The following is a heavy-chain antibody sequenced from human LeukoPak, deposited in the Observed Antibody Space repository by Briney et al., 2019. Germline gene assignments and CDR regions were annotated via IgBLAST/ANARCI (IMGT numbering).Heavy chain of an antibody. Sequence: GGSLRLSCAASGFTFSSYSMNWVRQAPGKGLEWVSSISSSSSYIYYADSVKGRFTISRDNAKNSLYLQMNSLRVEDTALYYCARRAPSHDFDDWGQGTLVTVSS. CDR3: ARRAPSHDFDD. J-gene: IGHJ4*02. V-gene: IGHV3-21*01. CDR1: GFTFSSYS. CDR2: ISSSSSYI.